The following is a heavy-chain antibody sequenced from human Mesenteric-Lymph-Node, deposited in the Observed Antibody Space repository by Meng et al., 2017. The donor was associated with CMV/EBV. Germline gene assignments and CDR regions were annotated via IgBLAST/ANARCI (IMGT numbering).Heavy chain of an antibody. V-gene: IGHV4-39*01. CDR1: GGSINSSFYY. CDR3: ARHLPRGTAAAGWFDP. J-gene: IGHJ5*02. CDR2: IYYSGNT. D-gene: IGHD6-13*01. Sequence: SETLSLTCAASGGSINSSFYYWAWIRQPPGKGLEWIGSIYYSGNTYYSSSLKSRVTVSIDTSKSRFSLRLTSVSATDTAVYYCARHLPRGTAAAGWFDPWGQGTLVTVSS.